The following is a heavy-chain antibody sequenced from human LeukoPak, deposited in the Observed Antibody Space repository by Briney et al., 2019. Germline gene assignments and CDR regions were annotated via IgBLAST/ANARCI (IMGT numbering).Heavy chain of an antibody. J-gene: IGHJ6*04. Sequence: GGSLRLSCAASGFTFSSYAMSWVRQAPGKGLEWVSGLTGSGGNTYYADSVKGRFTISRDNSKNTLSLQMNSLRAEDAAVYYCVKFRGIQHYNYRMDVWGKGTTVTVSS. CDR2: LTGSGGNT. D-gene: IGHD3-10*01. CDR1: GFTFSSYA. CDR3: VKFRGIQHYNYRMDV. V-gene: IGHV3-23*01.